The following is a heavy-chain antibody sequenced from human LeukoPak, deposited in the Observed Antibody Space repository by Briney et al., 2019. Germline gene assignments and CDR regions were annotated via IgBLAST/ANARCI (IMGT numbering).Heavy chain of an antibody. J-gene: IGHJ4*02. CDR3: ATLTYDILTGYYKGYFDY. CDR2: IIPIFGTA. CDR1: GGTFSSYA. D-gene: IGHD3-9*01. V-gene: IGHV1-69*06. Sequence: ASVKVSCKASGGTFSSYAISWVRQAPGQGLEWMGGIIPIFGTANYAQKFQGRVTITADKSTSTAYMELSSLRSEDTAVYYCATLTYDILTGYYKGYFDYWGQGTLVIVSS.